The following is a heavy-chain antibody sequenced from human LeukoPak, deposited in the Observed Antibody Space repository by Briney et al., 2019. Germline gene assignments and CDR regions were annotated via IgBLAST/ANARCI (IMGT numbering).Heavy chain of an antibody. CDR2: INHNGNVN. Sequence: GGSLRLSCAASGFTFSSYWMNWARQAPGKGLEWVASINHNGNVNYYVDSVKGRFTISRDNAKNSLYLQMSNLRAEDTDVYFCARGGGLDVWGQGATVTVSS. CDR3: ARGGGLDV. D-gene: IGHD3-16*01. V-gene: IGHV3-7*03. J-gene: IGHJ6*02. CDR1: GFTFSSYW.